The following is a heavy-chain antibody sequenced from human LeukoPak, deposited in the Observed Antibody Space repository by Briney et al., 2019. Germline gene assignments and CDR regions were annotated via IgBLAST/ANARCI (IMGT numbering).Heavy chain of an antibody. CDR1: GFTFSSYA. CDR3: AKGSGSYSLYGMDV. D-gene: IGHD3-10*01. Sequence: GGSLRLSCAASGFTFSSYAMSWVRQAPGKGLEWVSAISGSGGSTYYADSVKGRFTISRDNSKNTLYLQMNSLRAEDTALYYCAKGSGSYSLYGMDVWGQGTTVTVSS. J-gene: IGHJ6*02. CDR2: ISGSGGST. V-gene: IGHV3-23*01.